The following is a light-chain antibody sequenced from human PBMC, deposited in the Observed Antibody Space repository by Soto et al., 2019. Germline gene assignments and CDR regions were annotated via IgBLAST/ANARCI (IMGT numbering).Light chain of an antibody. Sequence: EIVMTQSPAPLSVSPGARGTLSCRASQSVSSNLAWYQQKPGQAPRLLIYGASSRATGIPDRFSGSGSGTAFTLTISRLEPEDFAVYYCQQYGSSPPWTFGQGTKVEIK. J-gene: IGKJ1*01. V-gene: IGKV3-20*01. CDR2: GAS. CDR3: QQYGSSPPWT. CDR1: QSVSSN.